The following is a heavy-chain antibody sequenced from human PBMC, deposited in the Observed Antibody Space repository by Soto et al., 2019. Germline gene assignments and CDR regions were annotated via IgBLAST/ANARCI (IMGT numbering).Heavy chain of an antibody. CDR1: GGSISSYY. CDR2: IYYSGST. Sequence: SSETLSLTCTVSGGSISSYYWSWIRQPPGKGLEWIGYIYYSGSTNYNPSLKSRVTISVDTSKNQFSLKLSSVTAADTAVYYCAGTLAVADLTHGGLWWFDTWGQGTLVTVSS. V-gene: IGHV4-59*01. CDR3: AGTLAVADLTHGGLWWFDT. J-gene: IGHJ5*02. D-gene: IGHD6-19*01.